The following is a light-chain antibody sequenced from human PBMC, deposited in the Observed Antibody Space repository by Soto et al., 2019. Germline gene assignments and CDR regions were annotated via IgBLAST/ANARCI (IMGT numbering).Light chain of an antibody. Sequence: EIVMTQSPATLSVSPVERATLSCRASQSVSNNFLAWYQQKPGQAPRLLIYGASSRATGIPDRFSGSGSGTDFTLTISRLEPEDFAVYYCQQYGSSQTFGQGTKVDIK. J-gene: IGKJ1*01. CDR3: QQYGSSQT. V-gene: IGKV3-20*01. CDR1: QSVSNNF. CDR2: GAS.